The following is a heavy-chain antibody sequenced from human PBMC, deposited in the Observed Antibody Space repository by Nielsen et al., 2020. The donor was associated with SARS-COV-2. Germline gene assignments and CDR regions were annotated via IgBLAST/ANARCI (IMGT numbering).Heavy chain of an antibody. J-gene: IGHJ4*02. CDR3: ARDGARALDY. CDR1: GYTFTYYD. V-gene: IGHV1-8*01. Sequence: ASVKVSCKASGYTFTYYDINWVRQATGQGLEWLGRMSPNSGNTAYAQKFQDRVTMTRKTSLSTAYMELSSLRPEDTAVYYCARDGARALDYWGQGTLVTVSS. CDR2: MSPNSGNT. D-gene: IGHD4/OR15-4a*01.